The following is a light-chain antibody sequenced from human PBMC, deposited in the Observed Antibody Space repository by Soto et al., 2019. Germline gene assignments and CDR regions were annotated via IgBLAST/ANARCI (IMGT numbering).Light chain of an antibody. Sequence: EIVMTQSPATLSVSPGERATLSCRASQNINRNLGWYQQKPGQAPRLLVYGASTRATDIPARFSCSGSGTEFTLTISSLQSEDSAVYYCQQYNNWPFTFGQGTKLEIK. V-gene: IGKV3-15*01. CDR1: QNINRN. J-gene: IGKJ2*01. CDR3: QQYNNWPFT. CDR2: GAS.